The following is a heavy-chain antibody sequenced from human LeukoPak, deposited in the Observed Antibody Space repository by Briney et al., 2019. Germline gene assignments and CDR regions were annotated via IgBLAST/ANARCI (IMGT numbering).Heavy chain of an antibody. CDR2: ISGSGGST. CDR1: GFTFSSYA. D-gene: IGHD6-13*01. J-gene: IGHJ4*02. Sequence: GGSLRLSCAASGFTFSSYAMSWVRQAPGKRLEWVSAISGSGGSTYYADSVKGRFTISRDNSKNTLYLQMNSLRAEDTAVYYCAKYSSSWHDFDYWGQGTLVTVSS. CDR3: AKYSSSWHDFDY. V-gene: IGHV3-23*01.